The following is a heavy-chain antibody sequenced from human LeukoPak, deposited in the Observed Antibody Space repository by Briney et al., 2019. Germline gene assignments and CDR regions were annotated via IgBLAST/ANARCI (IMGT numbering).Heavy chain of an antibody. D-gene: IGHD1-26*01. CDR2: INTDNGNT. J-gene: IGHJ4*02. CDR3: ARGKNQQWVDCLQY. Sequence: GASVKVSCKASGTSFTTNAMHWVRQAPGQRLEWMGWINTDNGNTHYLQKFQGRVTITRDTSASTTYMELSSLTSEDTAVYYCARGKNQQWVDCLQYRGQGTLVTVSS. V-gene: IGHV1-3*04. CDR1: GTSFTTNA.